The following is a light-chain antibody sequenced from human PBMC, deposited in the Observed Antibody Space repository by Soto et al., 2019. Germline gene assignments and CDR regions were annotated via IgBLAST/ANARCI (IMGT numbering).Light chain of an antibody. CDR3: SSYAGSDNFAV. Sequence: TQPASVSGSPGQSITISCTGTSSDDGGYNYVSWYQQHPSKAPKLMIFEVAKRPSGVPNRFTGPRSGNTASLTVSGLKAEDEAHYDCSSYAGSDNFAVFGGGNKVTVL. J-gene: IGLJ2*01. CDR2: EVA. V-gene: IGLV2-8*01. CDR1: SSDDGGYNY.